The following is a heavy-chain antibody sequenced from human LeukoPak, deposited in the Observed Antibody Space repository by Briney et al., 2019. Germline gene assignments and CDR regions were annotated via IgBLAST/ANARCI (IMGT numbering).Heavy chain of an antibody. V-gene: IGHV1-18*01. D-gene: IGHD4-17*01. CDR3: ARVSYDYGAANWFDP. Sequence: ASVKVSCKASGYTFTSYGISWVRQAPGQGLEWMGWISAYNGNTNYAQKLQGRVTMTTDTSTSTAYMELRSPRSDDTAVYYCARVSYDYGAANWFDPWGQGTLVTVSS. CDR1: GYTFTSYG. CDR2: ISAYNGNT. J-gene: IGHJ5*02.